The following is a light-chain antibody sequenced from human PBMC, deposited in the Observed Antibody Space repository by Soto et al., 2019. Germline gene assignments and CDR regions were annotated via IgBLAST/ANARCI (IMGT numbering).Light chain of an antibody. V-gene: IGLV2-14*01. CDR3: SSYTSSTTRV. CDR2: EVS. J-gene: IGLJ1*01. Sequence: QSALTQPASVSGSPGQSITISCTGTSSDVGGYKYVSWYQQHPDKAPKLIIFEVSNRPPGVSNRFSGSKSGNTASLTISGLQAEDEADYYCSSYTSSTTRVFGTGTKLTVL. CDR1: SSDVGGYKY.